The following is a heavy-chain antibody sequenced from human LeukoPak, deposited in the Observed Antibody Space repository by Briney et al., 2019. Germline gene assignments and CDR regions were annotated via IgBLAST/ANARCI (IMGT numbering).Heavy chain of an antibody. CDR1: GYSFTSYW. CDR3: ARRYYYDSSGYFRVRVYAFDI. Sequence: GESLKISCKGSGYSFTSYWIGWVRQMPGKGLEWIGIIYPGDSDTRYSPSFQGQVTISADKSISTAYLQWSSLKASDTAMYYCARRYYYDSSGYFRVRVYAFDIWGQGTMVTVSS. D-gene: IGHD3-22*01. CDR2: IYPGDSDT. J-gene: IGHJ3*02. V-gene: IGHV5-51*01.